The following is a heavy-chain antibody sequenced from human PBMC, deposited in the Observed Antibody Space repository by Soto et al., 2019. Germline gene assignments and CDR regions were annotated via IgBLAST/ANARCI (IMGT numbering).Heavy chain of an antibody. D-gene: IGHD2-15*01. J-gene: IGHJ6*02. V-gene: IGHV3-30-3*01. CDR3: ARAGCDGGSCYTLVGLRYGMDV. CDR1: GFTFSSYA. CDR2: ISYDGNNK. Sequence: QVQLVESGGGVVQPGRSLRLSCAASGFTFSSYAMYWVRQAPGKGLEWVAVISYDGNNKYYADSVKGRFIISRDNSKNTLYLQMNSVRAEDMAVYYCARAGCDGGSCYTLVGLRYGMDVWGQGTTVTVSS.